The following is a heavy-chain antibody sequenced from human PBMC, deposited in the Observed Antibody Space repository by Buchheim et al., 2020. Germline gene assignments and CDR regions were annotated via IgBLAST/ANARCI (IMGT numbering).Heavy chain of an antibody. J-gene: IGHJ5*02. Sequence: QVQLVESGGGVVQPGRSLRLSCEASGFTLSSHGMHWVRQAPGKGLEWVAMISYDVNAKYYVDSVKGRFTISRDNSKNTLYLEMNSLRAEDTALYYCAKDYYGSHWCNWFDPWGQGTL. CDR1: GFTLSSHG. CDR3: AKDYYGSHWCNWFDP. CDR2: ISYDVNAK. V-gene: IGHV3-30*18. D-gene: IGHD3-10*01.